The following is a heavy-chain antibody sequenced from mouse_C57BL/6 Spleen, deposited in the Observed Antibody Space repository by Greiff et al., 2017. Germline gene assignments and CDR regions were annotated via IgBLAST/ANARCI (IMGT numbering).Heavy chain of an antibody. CDR1: GYTFTSYW. D-gene: IGHD3-2*02. J-gene: IGHJ2*01. CDR3: ARRLPVFDY. CDR2: IYPGSGST. V-gene: IGHV1-55*01. Sequence: QVQLKQPGAELVKPGASVKMSCKASGYTFTSYWITWVKQRPGQGLEWIGDIYPGSGSTNYNEKFKSKATLTVDKSSSTAYMQLSSLTSEDSAVXYCARRLPVFDYWGQGTTLTVSS.